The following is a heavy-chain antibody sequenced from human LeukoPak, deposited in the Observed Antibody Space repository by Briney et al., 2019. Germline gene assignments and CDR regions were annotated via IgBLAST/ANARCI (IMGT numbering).Heavy chain of an antibody. D-gene: IGHD6-25*01. Sequence: GGSLRLSCAASGFTFSNAWMTWVRQAPGKGLEWVARIKSKRDGGTIDYAAAVKGRFTISRDDSKDTLYLQMNSLEIEDAAVYYCTTVGSAWNFDYWGQGTLVTVSS. V-gene: IGHV3-15*01. J-gene: IGHJ4*02. CDR1: GFTFSNAW. CDR2: IKSKRDGGTI. CDR3: TTVGSAWNFDY.